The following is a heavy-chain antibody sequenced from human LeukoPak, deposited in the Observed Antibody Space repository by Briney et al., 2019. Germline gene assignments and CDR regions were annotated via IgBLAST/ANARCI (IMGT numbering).Heavy chain of an antibody. CDR2: ISGSGSSV. J-gene: IGHJ4*02. Sequence: GGSLRLSCAASGFTFSSYSMNWVRQAPGKGLEWISYISGSGSSVYYADSMKGRFTISRDNAKNSLYLQMNSLRAEDTAVYYCARDLMEWELLGLLRYWGQGTLVTVSS. CDR3: ARDLMEWELLGLLRY. V-gene: IGHV3-48*04. CDR1: GFTFSSYS. D-gene: IGHD1-26*01.